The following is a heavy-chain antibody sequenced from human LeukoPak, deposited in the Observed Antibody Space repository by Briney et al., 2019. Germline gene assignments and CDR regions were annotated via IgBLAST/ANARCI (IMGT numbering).Heavy chain of an antibody. D-gene: IGHD3-22*01. CDR3: ARAVYDSSGYYSEYFQK. Sequence: SQTLSLTCAISGDSFSSSTATWNWIRQSPSRGLEWLGRTYYRSKWYNDYAVFVKSRITVNPDTSKNQFSLQLSSVTPEDTAVYYCARAVYDSSGYYSEYFQKWGQGTLVTVSS. V-gene: IGHV6-1*01. CDR2: TYYRSKWYN. J-gene: IGHJ1*01. CDR1: GDSFSSSTAT.